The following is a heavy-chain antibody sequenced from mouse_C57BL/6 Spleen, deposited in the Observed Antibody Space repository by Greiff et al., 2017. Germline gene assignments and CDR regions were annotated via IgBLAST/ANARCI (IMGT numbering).Heavy chain of an antibody. CDR3: APYSNYAAWFAY. D-gene: IGHD2-5*01. Sequence: EVQLVESVAELVRPGASVKLSCTASGFNIKNTYMHWVKQRPEQGLEWIGRIDPANGNTKYAPKFQGKATITADTSSNTAYLQLSSLTSEDTAIYYCAPYSNYAAWFAYWGQGTLVTVSA. V-gene: IGHV14-3*01. J-gene: IGHJ3*01. CDR1: GFNIKNTY. CDR2: IDPANGNT.